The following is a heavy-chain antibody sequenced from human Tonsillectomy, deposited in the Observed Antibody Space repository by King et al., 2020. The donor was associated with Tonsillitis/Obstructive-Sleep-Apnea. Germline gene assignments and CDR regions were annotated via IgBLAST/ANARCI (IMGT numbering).Heavy chain of an antibody. Sequence: VQLVESGGGVVRPGGSLRLSCAASGFTFDDYGMSWVRQAPGKGLEWVSGINWNGGSTGYADSVKGRFTISRDNAKNSLYLQMNSLRAEDTALYYCARDLGYCSGGSCYSWGYWGQGTLVTVSS. D-gene: IGHD2-15*01. J-gene: IGHJ4*02. CDR3: ARDLGYCSGGSCYSWGY. V-gene: IGHV3-20*04. CDR1: GFTFDDYG. CDR2: INWNGGST.